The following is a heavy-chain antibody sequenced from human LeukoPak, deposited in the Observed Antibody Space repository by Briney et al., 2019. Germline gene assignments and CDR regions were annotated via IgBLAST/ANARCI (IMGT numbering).Heavy chain of an antibody. CDR1: GYTFTSYG. Sequence: GASVKVSCKASGYTFTSYGISWVRQAPGQGLEWMGWISAYNGNTNYAQKLQGRVTMTTDTSTSTAYMELRSLRSDDTAVYYCARDLISKIWFGESCFDYWGQGTLVTVS. D-gene: IGHD3-10*01. V-gene: IGHV1-18*04. CDR2: ISAYNGNT. J-gene: IGHJ4*02. CDR3: ARDLISKIWFGESCFDY.